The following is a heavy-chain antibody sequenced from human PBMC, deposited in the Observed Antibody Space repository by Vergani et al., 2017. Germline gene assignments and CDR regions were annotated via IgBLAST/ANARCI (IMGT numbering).Heavy chain of an antibody. D-gene: IGHD3-3*01. CDR2: IYYSGST. CDR3: ARAAGEYYDFWSGYPYGMDV. Sequence: QVQLQESGPGLVKPSETLSLTCTVSGGSISSYYWSWIRQPPGKGLEWIGYIYYSGSTNYNPSLKSRVTISVDTATDQFSRKLSSVTAADTAVYYCARAAGEYYDFWSGYPYGMDVWGQGTTVTVSS. V-gene: IGHV4-59*01. J-gene: IGHJ6*02. CDR1: GGSISSYY.